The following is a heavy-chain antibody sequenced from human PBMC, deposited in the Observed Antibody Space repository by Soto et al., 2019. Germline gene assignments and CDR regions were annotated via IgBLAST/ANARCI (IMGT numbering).Heavy chain of an antibody. Sequence: ASVKVSCKVSGYTLTELSMHWVRQAPGKGLEWMGGFDPEDGETIYAQKFQGRVTMTEDTFTDTAYMELSSLRSEDTAVYYCATDALYCSSTSCYVYWGQGTLVTVSS. V-gene: IGHV1-24*01. D-gene: IGHD2-2*01. CDR2: FDPEDGET. CDR3: ATDALYCSSTSCYVY. J-gene: IGHJ4*02. CDR1: GYTLTELS.